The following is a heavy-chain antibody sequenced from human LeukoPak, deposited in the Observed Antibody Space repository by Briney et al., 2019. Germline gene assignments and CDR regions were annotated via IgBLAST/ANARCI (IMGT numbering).Heavy chain of an antibody. D-gene: IGHD1-14*01. Sequence: GGSLRLSCGASGLTFSTYSMNWLRQAPGKGLEWVSYISSDSGTIYYADSVKGRFTISRDNAKNSLYLQMDSLRAEDTAVYYCARAAQPEFDPWGQGTLVTVSS. CDR1: GLTFSTYS. J-gene: IGHJ5*02. CDR2: ISSDSGTI. CDR3: ARAAQPEFDP. V-gene: IGHV3-48*01.